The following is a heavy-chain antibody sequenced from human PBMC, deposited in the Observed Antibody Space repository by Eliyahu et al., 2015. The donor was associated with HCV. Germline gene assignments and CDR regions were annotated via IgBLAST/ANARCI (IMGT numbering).Heavy chain of an antibody. CDR3: AREGNRMATNPFDY. V-gene: IGHV1-69*01. CDR2: IIPIFGTA. J-gene: IGHJ4*02. D-gene: IGHD5-24*01. Sequence: QVQLVQSGAEVKKPGSSVKVSCKASGGTFSSYAMSWVRQAPGQGLEWVGGIIPIFGTAKYAQKFQGRVTITADESTSTAYMELSSLKSDDTAVYYCAREGNRMATNPFDYWGQGTLVTVSS. CDR1: GGTFSSYA.